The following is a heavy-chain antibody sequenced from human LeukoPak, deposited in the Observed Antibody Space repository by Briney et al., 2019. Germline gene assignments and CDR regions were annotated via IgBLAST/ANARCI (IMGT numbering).Heavy chain of an antibody. CDR1: GGSISSYY. CDR3: ARDKGDYFDY. D-gene: IGHD3-16*01. V-gene: IGHV4-59*01. Sequence: SETLSLTCSVSGGSISSYYWSWIRQPPGKGLEWIGYIYYSGSTNYNPSLKSRVTISVDTSKNQFSLKLSSVTAADTAVYYCARDKGDYFDYWGQGTLVTVSS. J-gene: IGHJ4*02. CDR2: IYYSGST.